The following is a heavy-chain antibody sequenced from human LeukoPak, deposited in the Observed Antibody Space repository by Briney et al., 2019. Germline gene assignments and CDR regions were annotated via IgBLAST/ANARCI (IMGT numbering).Heavy chain of an antibody. V-gene: IGHV3-21*01. CDR1: GFTFSSYE. D-gene: IGHD3-9*01. J-gene: IGHJ4*02. Sequence: GGSLRLSCAASGFTFSSYEMNWVRQAPGKGLEWVSSITSGGDYIYYADSVKGRFTTSRDNAKNSLSLQLNSLRVEDTAVYYCARGHYDVLAASYKWTPDYWGQGTLVTVSS. CDR3: ARGHYDVLAASYKWTPDY. CDR2: ITSGGDYI.